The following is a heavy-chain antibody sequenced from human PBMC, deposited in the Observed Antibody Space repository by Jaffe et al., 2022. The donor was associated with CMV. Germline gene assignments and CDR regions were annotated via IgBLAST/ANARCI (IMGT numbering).Heavy chain of an antibody. CDR2: IYPGDSDT. D-gene: IGHD6-19*01. V-gene: IGHV5-51*01. CDR3: ARGSTSPLIVAGTNGRAFDI. CDR1: GYTFTTYW. Sequence: EVQLVQSGAEVKKPGEPLKISCEGSGYTFTTYWVGWVRQIPGKGLEWMGIIYPGDSDTRYGPSFQGQVTISADNSISTAYLQWSSLKASDSAIYYCARGSTSPLIVAGTNGRAFDIWGQGTMVIVSS. J-gene: IGHJ3*02.